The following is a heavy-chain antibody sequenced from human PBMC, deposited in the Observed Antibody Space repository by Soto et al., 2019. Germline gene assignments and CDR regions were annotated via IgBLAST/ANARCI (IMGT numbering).Heavy chain of an antibody. CDR2: ISTNGGRR. CDR3: VKDKGYYDSSGFSAFEI. CDR1: GFTFISYA. D-gene: IGHD3-22*01. J-gene: IGHJ3*02. V-gene: IGHV3-64D*08. Sequence: GGSLRLSCSASGFTFISYAVHWVRRGPGKGLEYVSSISTNGGRRYYADSVKGRFTISRDNSKNTLYLQMSSLRAEDTAVYYCVKDKGYYDSSGFSAFEIWGQGIMVTVSS.